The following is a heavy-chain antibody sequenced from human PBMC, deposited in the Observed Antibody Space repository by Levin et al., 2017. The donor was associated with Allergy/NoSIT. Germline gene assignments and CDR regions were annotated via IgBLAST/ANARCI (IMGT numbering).Heavy chain of an antibody. CDR3: ARDLGTGDDAFDI. Sequence: SETLSLTCTVSGGSISSGDYYWSWIRQPPGKGLEWIGYIYYSGSTYYNPSLKSRVTISVDTSKNQFSLKLSSVTAADTAVYYCARDLGTGDDAFDIWGQGTMVTVSS. CDR1: GGSISSGDYY. J-gene: IGHJ3*02. V-gene: IGHV4-30-4*01. CDR2: IYYSGST. D-gene: IGHD7-27*01.